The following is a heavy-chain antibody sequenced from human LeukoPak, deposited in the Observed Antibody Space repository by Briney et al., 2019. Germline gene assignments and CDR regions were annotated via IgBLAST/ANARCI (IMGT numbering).Heavy chain of an antibody. CDR2: IYYSGST. J-gene: IGHJ4*02. Sequence: TSETLSLTCTVSGGSISSSSYYWSWIRQPPGKGLEWLGYIYYSGSTNYNPSLKSRVTISVDTSKNQFSLKLSSVTAADTAVYYCAGHHVVSALHNSDYWGQGTLVTVSS. V-gene: IGHV4-61*01. CDR3: AGHHVVSALHNSDY. D-gene: IGHD2-2*01. CDR1: GGSISSSSYY.